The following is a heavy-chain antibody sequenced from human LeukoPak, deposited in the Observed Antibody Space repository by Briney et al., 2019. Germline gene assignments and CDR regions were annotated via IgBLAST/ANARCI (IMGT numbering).Heavy chain of an antibody. CDR2: ISAYNGNT. J-gene: IGHJ4*02. CDR1: GYTFTSYA. CDR3: ARYSSGWYGLD. Sequence: ASVKVSCKASGYTFTSYAMHWVRQAPGQRLEWMGWISAYNGNTNYAQKLQGRVTMTTDTSTSTAYMELRSLRSDDTAVYYCARYSSGWYGLDWGQGTLVTVSS. D-gene: IGHD6-19*01. V-gene: IGHV1-18*01.